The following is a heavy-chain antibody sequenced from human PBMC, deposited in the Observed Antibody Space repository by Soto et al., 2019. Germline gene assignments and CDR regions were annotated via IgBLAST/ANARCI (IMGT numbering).Heavy chain of an antibody. CDR3: ARVDFDNSDLAF. J-gene: IGHJ2*01. CDR1: GLTIDNYA. CDR2: NSGSDATT. V-gene: IGHV3-23*01. D-gene: IGHD1-1*01. Sequence: GGPLRLSCAASGLTIDNYAMTWVRKAPGKGMEWISANSGSDATTYYADSVKGSFTISRENSRNTLYLQMNSLRTEDMAMYYCARVDFDNSDLAFWGSGALVPVSS.